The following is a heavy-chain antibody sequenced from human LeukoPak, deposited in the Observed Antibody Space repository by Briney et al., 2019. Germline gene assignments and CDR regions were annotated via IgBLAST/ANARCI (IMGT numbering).Heavy chain of an antibody. J-gene: IGHJ4*02. CDR2: ISGDGGST. CDR3: AKDITSGSYSTGPGN. D-gene: IGHD1-26*01. Sequence: GGSLRLSCAASGFTLDDYAMHWVRQAPGKGLEWVSLISGDGGSTYYADSVKGRFTISRDNSKNSLYLQMNSLRTEDTALYYCAKDITSGSYSTGPGNWGQGTLVTVSS. CDR1: GFTLDDYA. V-gene: IGHV3-43*02.